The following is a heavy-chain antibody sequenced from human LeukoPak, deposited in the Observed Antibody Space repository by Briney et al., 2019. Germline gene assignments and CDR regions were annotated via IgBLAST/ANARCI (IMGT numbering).Heavy chain of an antibody. CDR1: GGTFSSYA. Sequence: SVKVSCEASGGTFSSYAISWVRQAPGQGLEWMGRIIPILGIANYAQKFQGRVTITADKSTSTAYMELSSLRSEDTAVYYCARDGSTVVRGVIFYWGQGTLVTVSS. D-gene: IGHD3-10*01. CDR2: IIPILGIA. J-gene: IGHJ4*02. V-gene: IGHV1-69*04. CDR3: ARDGSTVVRGVIFY.